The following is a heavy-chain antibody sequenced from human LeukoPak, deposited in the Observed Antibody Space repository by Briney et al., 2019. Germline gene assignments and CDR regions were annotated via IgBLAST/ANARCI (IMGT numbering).Heavy chain of an antibody. J-gene: IGHJ3*02. Sequence: GGSLRLSCAASGFTFSSYAMHWVRQAPGKGLEYVSAISSNGGSTYYANSMKGRFTISRDNSKNTLYLQMGSLRAEDMAVYYCARDGATGGHAFDIWGQGTMVTVSS. CDR1: GFTFSSYA. CDR3: ARDGATGGHAFDI. V-gene: IGHV3-64*01. CDR2: ISSNGGST. D-gene: IGHD1-26*01.